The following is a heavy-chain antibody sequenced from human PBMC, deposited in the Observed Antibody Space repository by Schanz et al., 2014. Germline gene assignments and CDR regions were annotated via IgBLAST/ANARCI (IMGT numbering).Heavy chain of an antibody. J-gene: IGHJ4*02. V-gene: IGHV7-4-1*02. CDR3: ARGYSGYSHFDY. CDR2: INTDTKKP. Sequence: QLQLVQSGAEVKKPGASVKVSCKSSGYTFTDYHIHWVRQAPGQGLEWMGWINTDTKKPAYAQDFTGRFVFSLDTSVSTAYLQISSLTAEDTAVYFCARGYSGYSHFDYWGQGALVTVSS. CDR1: GYTFTDYH. D-gene: IGHD5-12*01.